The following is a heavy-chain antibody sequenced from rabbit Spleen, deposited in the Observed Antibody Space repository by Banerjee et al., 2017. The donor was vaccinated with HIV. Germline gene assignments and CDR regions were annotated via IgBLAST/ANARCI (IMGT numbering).Heavy chain of an antibody. CDR1: GFDFNVYG. V-gene: IGHV1S7*01. CDR3: VRDLGYDDYSEKGYFNL. Sequence: QSLEESGGGLVQPGGSLKLSCKASGFDFNVYGLSWVRQAPGKGLEWIGYIDPIFGRTYYASWVNGRFTISSHNAQNTLYLQLHSLTAADTATYFCVRDLGYDDYSEKGYFNLWGPGTLVTVS. D-gene: IGHD2-1*01. CDR2: IDPIFGRT. J-gene: IGHJ4*01.